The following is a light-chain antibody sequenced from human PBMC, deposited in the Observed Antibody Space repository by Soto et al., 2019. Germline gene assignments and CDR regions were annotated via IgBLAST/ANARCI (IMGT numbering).Light chain of an antibody. J-gene: IGKJ5*01. V-gene: IGKV1-33*01. Sequence: DVQMTQSPSSLSATVGDRVTITCQASQDIDNYLNWYQQKPGKAPNLLIYDASNLETGVPSRFSGGGSGTDFTFTITSLQPEDIATYYCQHYDHVQVTFGQGTRLEI. CDR3: QHYDHVQVT. CDR1: QDIDNY. CDR2: DAS.